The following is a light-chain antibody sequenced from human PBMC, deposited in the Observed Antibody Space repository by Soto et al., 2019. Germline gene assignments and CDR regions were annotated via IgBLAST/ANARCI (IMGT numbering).Light chain of an antibody. CDR2: KVS. V-gene: IGLV2-14*01. CDR1: SSDVGGYNY. CDR3: TSPTPGSLYV. J-gene: IGLJ1*01. Sequence: QSVLTQPASVSGSPGQSITISCTGTSSDVGGYNYVSWYQQYPGRVPKLLIYKVSNRPSGISNRFSVSKSGNTASLTISGLQAEDEADYFCTSPTPGSLYVFGSGTKLTV.